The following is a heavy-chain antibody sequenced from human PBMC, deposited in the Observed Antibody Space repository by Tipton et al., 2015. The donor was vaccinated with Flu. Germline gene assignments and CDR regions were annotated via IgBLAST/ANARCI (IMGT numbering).Heavy chain of an antibody. D-gene: IGHD2/OR15-2a*01. CDR3: AREFSGWFDP. Sequence: TLSLTCTVSGGSMNNDYWSWIRQPPGKGLEYIGYIHYSGSTKSNPSLKSRVTISLDTSKNQFSLKLSSVTAADTAVYYCAREFSGWFDPWGQGTLVTGSS. V-gene: IGHV4-59*12. J-gene: IGHJ5*02. CDR1: GGSMNNDY. CDR2: IHYSGST.